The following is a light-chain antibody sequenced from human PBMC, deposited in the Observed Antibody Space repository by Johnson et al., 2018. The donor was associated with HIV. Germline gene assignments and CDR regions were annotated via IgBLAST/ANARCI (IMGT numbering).Light chain of an antibody. J-gene: IGLJ1*01. CDR2: DNN. Sequence: QSVLTQPRSVSAAPGQKVTISCSGSSSNIGNNYVSWYQQLPGTAPKLLIYDNNKRPSGIPDRFSGSKSATSATLGITGLQTGDEADYYCGTWDSSLSAGVFGTGTKVTVL. CDR1: SSNIGNNY. CDR3: GTWDSSLSAGV. V-gene: IGLV1-51*01.